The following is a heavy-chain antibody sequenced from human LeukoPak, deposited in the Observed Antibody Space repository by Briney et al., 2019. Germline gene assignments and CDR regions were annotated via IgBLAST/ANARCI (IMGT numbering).Heavy chain of an antibody. D-gene: IGHD5-24*01. CDR3: ARDRERGFDY. J-gene: IGHJ4*02. CDR2: IGTENAYT. CDR1: GYTFNTYG. V-gene: IGHV1-18*01. Sequence: EASVKVSCKASGYTFNTYGISWVRQAPGQGLEWMGWIGTENAYTIYAEKFQGRVTLTTDTSTTTVHMELRCLRSDDTAVYYCARDRERGFDYWGQGSLVTVSS.